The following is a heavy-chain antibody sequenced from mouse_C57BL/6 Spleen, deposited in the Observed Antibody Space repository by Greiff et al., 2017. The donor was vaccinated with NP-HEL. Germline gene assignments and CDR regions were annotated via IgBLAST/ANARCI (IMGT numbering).Heavy chain of an antibody. D-gene: IGHD2-4*01. J-gene: IGHJ3*01. CDR2: IYPGDGDT. V-gene: IGHV1-82*01. Sequence: QVQLQQSGPELVKPGASVKISCKASGYAFSSSWMNWVKQRPGKGLEWIGRIYPGDGDTNYNGKFKGKATLTADKSSSTAYMQLSSLTSEDSAVYFCARKGNYDYGFAYWGQGTLVTVSA. CDR3: ARKGNYDYGFAY. CDR1: GYAFSSSW.